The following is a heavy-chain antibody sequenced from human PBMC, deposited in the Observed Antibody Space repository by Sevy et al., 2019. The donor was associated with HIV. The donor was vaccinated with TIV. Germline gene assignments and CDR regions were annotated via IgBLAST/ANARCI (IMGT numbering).Heavy chain of an antibody. CDR3: AKAVSGSSSEKEIDY. CDR2: IRYDGSNK. CDR1: EFTFSSYG. Sequence: GGSLRLPCAASEFTFSSYGMHWVRQAPGKGLEWVAFIRYDGSNKYYADSVKGRFTISRDNSKNTLYLQMNSLRAEDTAVYYCAKAVSGSSSEKEIDYWGQGTLVTVSS. D-gene: IGHD6-6*01. J-gene: IGHJ4*02. V-gene: IGHV3-30*02.